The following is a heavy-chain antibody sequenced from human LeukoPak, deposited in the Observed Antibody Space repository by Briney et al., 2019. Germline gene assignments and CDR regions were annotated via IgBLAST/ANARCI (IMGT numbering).Heavy chain of an antibody. V-gene: IGHV1-46*01. CDR2: INPSGSST. J-gene: IGHJ3*02. CDR3: AGGTTNTKGAFDM. D-gene: IGHD2-8*01. Sequence: ASVKVSCKASGYTFTNYYIHWVRQAPGQGLEWMGIINPSGSSTSYAQKFQGRVTMTRDTSTSTVYMELSSLRSEDTAVHYCAGGTTNTKGAFDMWGQGTMVTVSS. CDR1: GYTFTNYY.